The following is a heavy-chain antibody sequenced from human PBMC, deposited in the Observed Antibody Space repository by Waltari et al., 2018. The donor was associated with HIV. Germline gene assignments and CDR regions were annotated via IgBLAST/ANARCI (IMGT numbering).Heavy chain of an antibody. CDR1: VFTVSSNY. J-gene: IGHJ4*02. CDR3: ARDKGSGYSYGFDY. Sequence: EVQLVESGGGLIQPGGSLRLSCAASVFTVSSNYMSWVRQAPGKGLEWVSVIYSGGSTYYADSVKGRFTISRDNSKNTLYLQMNSLRAEDTAVYYCARDKGSGYSYGFDYWGQGTLVTVSS. CDR2: IYSGGST. V-gene: IGHV3-53*01. D-gene: IGHD5-18*01.